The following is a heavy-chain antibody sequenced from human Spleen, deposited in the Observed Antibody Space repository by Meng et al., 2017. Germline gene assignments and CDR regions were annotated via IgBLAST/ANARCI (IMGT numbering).Heavy chain of an antibody. J-gene: IGHJ6*02. V-gene: IGHV3-7*01. CDR3: ARTSSWPHLYYYYGMDV. CDR2: IKRDGSEK. CDR1: GFTFNSYW. D-gene: IGHD6-13*01. Sequence: GESLKISCAASGFTFNSYWMSWVRQAPGKGLEWVANIKRDGSEKYYVDSVKGRFTISRDNAKNSLYLQMNSLRAEDTAVYYCARTSSWPHLYYYYGMDVWGQGTTVTVSS.